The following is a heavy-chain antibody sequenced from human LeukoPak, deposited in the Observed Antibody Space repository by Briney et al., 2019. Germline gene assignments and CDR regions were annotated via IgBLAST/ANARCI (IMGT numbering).Heavy chain of an antibody. CDR3: ARGTTVTSGGDY. Sequence: PGGSLRLSCVASGFTFSSYGMNWVRQPPGKGLEWVSSISSSSSFIYYADSVKGRFTISRDKAEQSLYLQMNSLRVEDTAVYYCARGTTVTSGGDYWGQGTLVTVSS. CDR2: ISSSSSFI. V-gene: IGHV3-21*01. J-gene: IGHJ4*02. D-gene: IGHD4-17*01. CDR1: GFTFSSYG.